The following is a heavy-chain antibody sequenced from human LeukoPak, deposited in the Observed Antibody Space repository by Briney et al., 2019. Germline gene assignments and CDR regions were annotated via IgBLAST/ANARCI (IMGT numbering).Heavy chain of an antibody. D-gene: IGHD2-8*02. J-gene: IGHJ5*02. CDR1: GFTFSTFA. CDR3: ATYRQVLLPFEP. V-gene: IGHV3-23*01. CDR2: IFPSGGEI. Sequence: GGSLRLSCAASGFTFSTFAMIWVRQPPGKGLEWVSSIFPSGGEIHYTDSVRGRFTISRDNSKSTLSLQMNSLRAEDTAIYYCATYRQVLLPFEPWGQGTLVTVSS.